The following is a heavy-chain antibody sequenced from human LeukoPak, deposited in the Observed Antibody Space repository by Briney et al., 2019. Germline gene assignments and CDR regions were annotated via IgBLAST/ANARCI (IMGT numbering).Heavy chain of an antibody. Sequence: KPGGSLRLSCAASGFTFSDYYMNWVRQAPGKGLEWVSSISSSSSYIYYADSVKGRFTISRDNAKNSLYLQMNSLRAEDTAVYYCARDEVMWFGESEVGWGQGTLVTVSS. V-gene: IGHV3-21*01. J-gene: IGHJ4*02. CDR3: ARDEVMWFGESEVG. CDR2: ISSSSSYI. CDR1: GFTFSDYY. D-gene: IGHD3-10*01.